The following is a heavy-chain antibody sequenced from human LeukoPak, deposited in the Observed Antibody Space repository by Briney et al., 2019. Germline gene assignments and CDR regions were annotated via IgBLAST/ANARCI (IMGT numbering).Heavy chain of an antibody. J-gene: IGHJ4*02. Sequence: GGSLRLSCTASGFTFGDYAMSWVRQASGKGLEWVGFIRSKAYGGTTEYAASVKGRFTISRDDSKSIAYLQMNSLKTEDTAVYYCTRGPLVDPFDYWGQGTLVTVSS. V-gene: IGHV3-49*04. CDR3: TRGPLVDPFDY. CDR1: GFTFGDYA. D-gene: IGHD1-26*01. CDR2: IRSKAYGGTT.